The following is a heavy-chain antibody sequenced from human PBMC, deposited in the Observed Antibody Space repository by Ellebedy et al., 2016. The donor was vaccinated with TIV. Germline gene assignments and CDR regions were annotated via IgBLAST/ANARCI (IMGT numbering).Heavy chain of an antibody. D-gene: IGHD4-17*01. V-gene: IGHV3-7*01. J-gene: IGHJ3*02. CDR3: ARDGSYGDYLSPTHAFEI. Sequence: GGSLRLSCAAARFPFSSYWMSWVRQTPGKGLEWVANIKQHGSEKYYVDSVKGRFTISRDNVKNSLYLQMNSLRAEDTAVYYCARDGSYGDYLSPTHAFEIWGQGTMVTVSS. CDR1: RFPFSSYW. CDR2: IKQHGSEK.